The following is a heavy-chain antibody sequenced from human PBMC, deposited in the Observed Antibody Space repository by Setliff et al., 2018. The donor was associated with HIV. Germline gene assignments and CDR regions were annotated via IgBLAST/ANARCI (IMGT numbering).Heavy chain of an antibody. D-gene: IGHD3-10*01. Sequence: SETLSLTCTVSGGSMISYYWSWIRQPPGKGLEWIGVIYYNGLTFYNPSLESRVTIAVDTSKTQFSLNLNSVTAADTAVYYCARVLYGGGSWPFDYWGQGTLVTVSS. V-gene: IGHV4-59*01. J-gene: IGHJ4*02. CDR3: ARVLYGGGSWPFDY. CDR1: GGSMISYY. CDR2: IYYNGLT.